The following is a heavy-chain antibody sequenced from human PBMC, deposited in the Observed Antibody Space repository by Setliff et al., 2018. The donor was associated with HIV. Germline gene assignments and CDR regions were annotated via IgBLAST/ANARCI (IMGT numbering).Heavy chain of an antibody. CDR2: IKQDGSDM. Sequence: GGSLRLSCAASGFAFSSHQMSWVRQGPGRGLEWVANIKQDGSDMHYIESVKGRFTIFRDNAKNSVFLQMNSLRAEDTGVYYCATQTGFYNSHWYDYWGQGTMVTVSS. D-gene: IGHD6-13*01. V-gene: IGHV3-7*01. CDR1: GFAFSSHQ. J-gene: IGHJ4*02. CDR3: ATQTGFYNSHWYDY.